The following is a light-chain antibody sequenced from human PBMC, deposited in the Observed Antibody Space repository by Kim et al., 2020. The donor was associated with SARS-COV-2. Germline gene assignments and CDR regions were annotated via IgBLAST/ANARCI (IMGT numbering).Light chain of an antibody. CDR2: DVT. Sequence: QSALTQPASVSGSPGQSITISCTGTSSDVGGYNYVSWYQQHPGKAPKLMIHDVTNRPSGVSDRFSGSKSGNTASLTISGLQTEDEADYYCSSYTRTTTLVFGGGTQLTVL. CDR3: SSYTRTTTLV. V-gene: IGLV2-14*03. CDR1: SSDVGGYNY. J-gene: IGLJ2*01.